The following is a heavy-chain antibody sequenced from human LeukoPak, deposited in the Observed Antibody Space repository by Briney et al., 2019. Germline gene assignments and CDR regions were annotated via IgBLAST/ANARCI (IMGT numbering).Heavy chain of an antibody. Sequence: PGGSLRLSCAASGFTFSSYSMNWVRQAPGKGLEWVSSISSSSSYIYYADSVKGRFTISRDNAKNSLYLQMNSLRAEDTAVYYCARVSSKAMVRGIITKKNYSYYYMDVWGKGTTVTISS. CDR3: ARVSSKAMVRGIITKKNYSYYYMDV. D-gene: IGHD3-10*01. J-gene: IGHJ6*03. CDR1: GFTFSSYS. CDR2: ISSSSSYI. V-gene: IGHV3-21*01.